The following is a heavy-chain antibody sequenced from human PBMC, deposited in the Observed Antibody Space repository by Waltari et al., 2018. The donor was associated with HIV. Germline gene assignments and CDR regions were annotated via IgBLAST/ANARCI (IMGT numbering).Heavy chain of an antibody. CDR2: IIPIFGTA. CDR1: GGPFSSYA. Sequence: QVQLVQSGAEVKKPGSSVKVSCKASGGPFSSYAICWVRQAPGQGLEWMGGIIPIFGTANYAQKFQGRVTITADKSTSTAYMELSSLRSEDTAVYYCARSITIFGVVLDYWGQGTLVTVSS. CDR3: ARSITIFGVVLDY. J-gene: IGHJ4*02. V-gene: IGHV1-69*06. D-gene: IGHD3-3*01.